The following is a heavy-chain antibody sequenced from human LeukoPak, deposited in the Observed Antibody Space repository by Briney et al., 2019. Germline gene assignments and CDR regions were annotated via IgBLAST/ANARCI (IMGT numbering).Heavy chain of an antibody. Sequence: GGSLRLSCEGSGFSFSAYNMNWVRQAPGKGLESISYISSSSATIFYADSVKGRFTISRDNAKNSLYLQMNSLRAEDTAVYYCARDLGYDSSGYLHDAFDIWGQGTMVTVSS. D-gene: IGHD3-22*01. CDR2: ISSSSATI. CDR3: ARDLGYDSSGYLHDAFDI. CDR1: GFSFSAYN. V-gene: IGHV3-48*04. J-gene: IGHJ3*02.